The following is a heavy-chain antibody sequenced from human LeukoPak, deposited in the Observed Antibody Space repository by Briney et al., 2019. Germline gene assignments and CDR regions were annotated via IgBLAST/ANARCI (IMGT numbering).Heavy chain of an antibody. J-gene: IGHJ6*03. CDR3: ARDGSWGDYQFYFYMDV. Sequence: GGSLRLSCEASGFTFGSLAMSWVRQAPGKGLEWLSGISASGHYIYQADSVKGRFTISRDKSKNTLYIEMNSLRAEDTAVYYCARDGSWGDYQFYFYMDVWGKGTTVTVSS. CDR2: ISASGHYI. V-gene: IGHV3-23*01. D-gene: IGHD2-2*01. CDR1: GFTFGSLA.